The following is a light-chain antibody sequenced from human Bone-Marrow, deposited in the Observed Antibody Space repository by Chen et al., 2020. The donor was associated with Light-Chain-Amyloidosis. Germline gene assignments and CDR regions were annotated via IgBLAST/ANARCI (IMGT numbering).Light chain of an antibody. CDR2: DDS. CDR3: QVWERGSDHPV. J-gene: IGLJ3*02. Sequence: SYVLTQPSSVSVAPGQTATIACGGNNIGSTSVHWYQQTPGQAPLLVVYDDSDRPSGIPERLSGCDCGTTATLTVSGVEAGDGADYYCQVWERGSDHPVFGGGTKLTVL. V-gene: IGLV3-21*02. CDR1: NIGSTS.